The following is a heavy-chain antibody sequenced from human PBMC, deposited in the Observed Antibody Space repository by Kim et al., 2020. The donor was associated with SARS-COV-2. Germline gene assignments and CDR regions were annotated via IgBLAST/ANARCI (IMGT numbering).Heavy chain of an antibody. CDR3: AKNLLDWKHVEVYDY. V-gene: IGHV3-30*02. D-gene: IGHD3-3*01. Sequence: DSVRGRFTIARDNSRNSLDLQMNSLRAEDTAVYYCAKNLLDWKHVEVYDYWGQGTLVTVSS. J-gene: IGHJ4*02.